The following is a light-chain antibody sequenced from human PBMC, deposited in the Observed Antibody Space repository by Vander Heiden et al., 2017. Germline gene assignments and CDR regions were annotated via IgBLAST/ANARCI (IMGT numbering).Light chain of an antibody. V-gene: IGLV3-1*01. CDR3: QAWDSSTLV. CDR1: KLGERF. J-gene: IGLJ2*01. CDR2: QND. Sequence: SYDLTQPPSLSVSPRQAAPIPCSGDKLGERFAAWYQQRPGQSPVLLIYQNDRRPSGIPERFSGSNSGNTATLTISGTQTVDDADYYCQAWDSSTLVFGGGTKVTVL.